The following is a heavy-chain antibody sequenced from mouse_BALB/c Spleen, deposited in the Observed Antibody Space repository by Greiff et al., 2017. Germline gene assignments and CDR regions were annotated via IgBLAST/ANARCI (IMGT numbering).Heavy chain of an antibody. CDR1: GFTFSSYT. D-gene: IGHD1-1*01. V-gene: IGHV5-6-4*01. CDR3: TREGITTVVATFDYFDY. J-gene: IGHJ2*01. CDR2: ISSGGSYT. Sequence: DVKLVESGGGLVKPGGSLKLSCAASGFTFSSYTMSWVRQTPEKRLEWVATISSGGSYTYYPDSVKGRFTISRDNAKNTLYLQMSSLKSEDTAMYYCTREGITTVVATFDYFDYWGQGTTLTVSS.